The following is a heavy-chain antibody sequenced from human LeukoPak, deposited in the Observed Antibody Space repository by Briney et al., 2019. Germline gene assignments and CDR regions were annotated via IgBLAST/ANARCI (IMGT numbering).Heavy chain of an antibody. J-gene: IGHJ4*02. CDR3: AREVMDNLRFDY. V-gene: IGHV1-46*01. D-gene: IGHD1-14*01. Sequence: ASVKVSCKASGYTFTSYYMHWVRQAPGQGLEWMGIINPSGGDTSYAQKFQGRLTMTRDTSTNTVYMELTSLKSEDTAVYYCAREVMDNLRFDYWGQGTLVTVSS. CDR1: GYTFTSYY. CDR2: INPSGGDT.